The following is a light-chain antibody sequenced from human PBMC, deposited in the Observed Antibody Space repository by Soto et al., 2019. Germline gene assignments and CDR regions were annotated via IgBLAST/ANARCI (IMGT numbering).Light chain of an antibody. Sequence: DIVLTQPPATLSLSPVERATLSCMASQSVSTYLAWYQQKPGQAPRLFIYDASNRATGIPARFSGSGSGTDFTLTISSLEPEDFAVYYCQQRSKWPITFGQGTRLEIK. V-gene: IGKV3-11*01. CDR2: DAS. J-gene: IGKJ5*01. CDR1: QSVSTY. CDR3: QQRSKWPIT.